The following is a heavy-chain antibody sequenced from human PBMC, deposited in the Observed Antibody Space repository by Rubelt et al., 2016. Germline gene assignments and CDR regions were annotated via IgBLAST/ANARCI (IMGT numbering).Heavy chain of an antibody. CDR3: ARDLGPYSGSHPT. V-gene: IGHV3-33*01. CDR1: GFTFSSYG. J-gene: IGHJ5*02. D-gene: IGHD1-26*01. Sequence: GRSLRLSCAASGFTFSSYGMHWVRQAPGKGLEWVAVIWYDGSNKYYADSVKGRFTISRDNAKNTLYLQMNSLRAEDSAVYYCARDLGPYSGSHPTWGQGTLVTVSS. CDR2: IWYDGSNK.